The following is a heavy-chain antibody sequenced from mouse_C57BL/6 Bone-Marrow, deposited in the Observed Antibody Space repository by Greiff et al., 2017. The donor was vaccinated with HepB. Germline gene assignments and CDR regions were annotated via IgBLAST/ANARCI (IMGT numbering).Heavy chain of an antibody. Sequence: EVQLQQSGAELVRPGASVKLSCTASGFNIKDDYKHWVKQRPEQGLEWIGWIDPENGDTEYASKFQGKATITADPSSNTAYLQLSSLTSEDTAVYYCTRAIVRSYFDYWGQGTTLTVSS. D-gene: IGHD2-5*01. CDR1: GFNIKDDY. CDR2: IDPENGDT. CDR3: TRAIVRSYFDY. J-gene: IGHJ2*01. V-gene: IGHV14-4*01.